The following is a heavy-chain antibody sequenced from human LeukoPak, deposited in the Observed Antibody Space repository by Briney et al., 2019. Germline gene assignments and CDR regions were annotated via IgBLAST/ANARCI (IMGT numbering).Heavy chain of an antibody. V-gene: IGHV1-69*06. D-gene: IGHD5-12*01. CDR2: IIPIFGTA. Sequence: EASVKVSCKASGGTFSSYTISWVRQAPGQGLEWMGGIIPIFGTANYAQKFQGRVTITADKSTSTAYMELSSLRSEDTAVYYCARGHIVATIVYYFDYWGQGTLVTVSS. J-gene: IGHJ4*02. CDR1: GGTFSSYT. CDR3: ARGHIVATIVYYFDY.